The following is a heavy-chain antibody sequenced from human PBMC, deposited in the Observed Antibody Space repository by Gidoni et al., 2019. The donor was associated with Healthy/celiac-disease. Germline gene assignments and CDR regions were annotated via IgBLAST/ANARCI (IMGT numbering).Heavy chain of an antibody. V-gene: IGHV1-2*02. CDR3: ARDFTVVVPAAQIYYYYGMDV. CDR1: RYTFTGYY. D-gene: IGHD2-2*01. Sequence: QVQLVQSGAEVKKPGASVKVSCKASRYTFTGYYMHWVRQAPGQGLEWMGWINPNSGGTNDAQKFQGRVTMTRDTSISTAYMELSRLRSDDTAVYYCARDFTVVVPAAQIYYYYGMDVWGQGTTVTVSS. J-gene: IGHJ6*02. CDR2: INPNSGGT.